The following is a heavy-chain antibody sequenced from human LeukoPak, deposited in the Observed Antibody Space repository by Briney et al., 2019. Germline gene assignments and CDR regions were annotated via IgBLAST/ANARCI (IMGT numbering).Heavy chain of an antibody. CDR3: ARVLFNGSKWFGESPNWFDP. CDR1: GGSFSGYY. CDR2: INHSGST. V-gene: IGHV4-34*01. D-gene: IGHD3-10*01. J-gene: IGHJ5*02. Sequence: SETLSLTCAVYGGSFSGYYWSWIRQPPGKGLEWIGEINHSGSTNYNPSLKSRVTISVDTSKNQFSLKLSSVTAADTAVYYCARVLFNGSKWFGESPNWFDPWGQGTLVTVSS.